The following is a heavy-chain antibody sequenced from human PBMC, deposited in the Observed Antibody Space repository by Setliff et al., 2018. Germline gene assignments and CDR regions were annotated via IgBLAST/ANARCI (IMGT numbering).Heavy chain of an antibody. CDR3: ARSLVGATYSVYFDD. D-gene: IGHD1-26*01. J-gene: IGHJ4*02. CDR2: IYPGNADT. V-gene: IGHV5-51*01. Sequence: GESLKISCKGSGYSFTDYWIAWVRQTPGKGLEWMGTIYPGNADTRYSPSFQGQVTISTDTSINTAYLQWSNLKASDTAIYYCARSLVGATYSVYFDDWGQGALVTVSS. CDR1: GYSFTDYW.